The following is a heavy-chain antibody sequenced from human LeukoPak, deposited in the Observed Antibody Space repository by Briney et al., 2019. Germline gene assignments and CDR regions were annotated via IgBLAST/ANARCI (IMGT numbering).Heavy chain of an antibody. V-gene: IGHV3-30*02. J-gene: IGHJ4*02. CDR3: AKDVVGQQWLENY. Sequence: GGSLRLSCAASGFPFSSHGMSWVRQAPGKGLEWVAFIQYDGSNKLYGDSVKGRFTISRDNSKKTFYLQMNSLRPEDTAVYYCAKDVVGQQWLENYWGQGTLSPSPQ. CDR1: GFPFSSHG. CDR2: IQYDGSNK. D-gene: IGHD6-19*01.